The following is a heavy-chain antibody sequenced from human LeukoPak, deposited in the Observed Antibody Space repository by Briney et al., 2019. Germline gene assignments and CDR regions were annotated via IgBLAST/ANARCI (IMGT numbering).Heavy chain of an antibody. Sequence: SETLSLTCAVYGGAFSGYYWSWIRRPPGKGLEWIGEINHSGSTNYNPSLTSRVTISVDTSKNQFSLKLSSVTAADTAVYYCARGNLKRIAVPGTRGAFDIWGQGTMVTVSS. J-gene: IGHJ3*02. CDR3: ARGNLKRIAVPGTRGAFDI. CDR2: INHSGST. CDR1: GGAFSGYY. V-gene: IGHV4-34*01. D-gene: IGHD6-19*01.